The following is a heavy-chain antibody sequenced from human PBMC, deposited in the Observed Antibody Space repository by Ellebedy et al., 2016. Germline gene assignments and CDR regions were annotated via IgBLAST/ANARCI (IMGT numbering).Heavy chain of an antibody. Sequence: HTGGSLRLSCAASGFGFKNYWMHWVRQAPGKGLLWVSRVNHEGSGTAYADSVKGRFTISRDNAKNTVSLQMNSLRAKDTAMYYCVRDRREHNKNVGFDIWGRGTMIIVSS. V-gene: IGHV3-74*01. J-gene: IGHJ3*02. CDR2: VNHEGSGT. CDR3: VRDRREHNKNVGFDI. CDR1: GFGFKNYW. D-gene: IGHD1/OR15-1a*01.